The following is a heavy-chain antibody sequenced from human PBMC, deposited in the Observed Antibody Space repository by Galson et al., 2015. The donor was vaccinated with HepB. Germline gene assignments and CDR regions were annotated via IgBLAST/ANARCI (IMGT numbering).Heavy chain of an antibody. V-gene: IGHV3-21*01. J-gene: IGHJ6*03. CDR2: ISSSSSYI. CDR3: ARDEGYCSSTSCYDYYYYMDV. D-gene: IGHD2-2*01. Sequence: SLRLSCAASGFTFSSYSMNWVRQAPGKGLEWVSSISSSSSYIYYANSVKGRFTISRDNAKNSLYLQMNSLRAEDTAVYYCARDEGYCSSTSCYDYYYYMDVWGKGTPVTVSS. CDR1: GFTFSSYS.